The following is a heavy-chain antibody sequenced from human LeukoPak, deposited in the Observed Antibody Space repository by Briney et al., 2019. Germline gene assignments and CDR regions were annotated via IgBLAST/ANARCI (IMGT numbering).Heavy chain of an antibody. Sequence: SETLSLTCAVYGGSFSGYYWSWIRQPPGKGLEWIGEINHSGSTNYNPSLKSRVTISVDTSKNQFSLKLSSVTAADTAVYYCARGLIAAAGMDYWGQGTLVTVSS. CDR2: INHSGST. CDR1: GGSFSGYY. V-gene: IGHV4-34*01. D-gene: IGHD6-13*01. CDR3: ARGLIAAAGMDY. J-gene: IGHJ4*02.